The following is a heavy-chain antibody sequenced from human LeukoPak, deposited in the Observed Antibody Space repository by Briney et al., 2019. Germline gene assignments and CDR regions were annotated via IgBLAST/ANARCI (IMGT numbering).Heavy chain of an antibody. J-gene: IGHJ4*02. CDR2: INHSGST. CDR3: ARGQGSSSVPGYYFDY. D-gene: IGHD6-13*01. V-gene: IGHV4-34*01. Sequence: SETLSLTCAVYGGSFSGYYWSWIRQPPGKGLEWIGEINHSGSTNYNPSLKSRVTISVDTSKNQFSLKLSSVTAADTAVYYCARGQGSSSVPGYYFDYWGQGTLSPSPQ. CDR1: GGSFSGYY.